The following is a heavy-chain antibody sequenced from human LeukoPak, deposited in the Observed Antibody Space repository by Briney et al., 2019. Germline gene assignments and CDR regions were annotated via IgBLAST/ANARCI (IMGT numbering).Heavy chain of an antibody. CDR3: ACIATAEAFDI. J-gene: IGHJ3*02. V-gene: IGHV4-59*01. Sequence: SETLSLTCTVSGGSISSYYWSWIRQPPGKGLEWIGYIYYSGSTNYNPSLKSRVTISVDTSKNQFSLKLSSVTAADTAVYFCACIATAEAFDIWGQGTMVTVSS. D-gene: IGHD2-21*01. CDR1: GGSISSYY. CDR2: IYYSGST.